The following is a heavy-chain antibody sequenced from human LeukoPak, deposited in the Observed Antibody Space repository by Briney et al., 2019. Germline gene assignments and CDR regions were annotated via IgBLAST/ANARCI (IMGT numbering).Heavy chain of an antibody. CDR2: INPNSGGT. D-gene: IGHD1-26*01. J-gene: IGHJ4*02. CDR3: ARVGARLDY. Sequence: ASVKVSCKASGGTFSSYAISWVRQAPGQGLEWMGWINPNSGGTNYAQKFQGRVTMTRDTSISTAYMELSRLRSDDTAVYYCARVGARLDYWGQGTLVTVSS. V-gene: IGHV1-2*02. CDR1: GGTFSSYA.